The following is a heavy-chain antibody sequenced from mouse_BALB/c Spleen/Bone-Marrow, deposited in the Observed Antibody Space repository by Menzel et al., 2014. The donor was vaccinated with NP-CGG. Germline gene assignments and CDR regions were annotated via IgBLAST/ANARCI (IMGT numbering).Heavy chain of an antibody. J-gene: IGHJ2*01. CDR1: GYTFTDYY. D-gene: IGHD2-10*02. CDR2: IYHGSGNT. V-gene: IGHV1-84*02. Sequence: QVQLMESGPELVKPGASVKISCKASGYTFTDYYINWVKQKPGQGLEWIGWIYHGSGNTKYNEKFKGKATLTVDRSSSTAYMQLSSLTSEDTAVYCCAREEYGNSYYFDYWGQGTTLTVSS. CDR3: AREEYGNSYYFDY.